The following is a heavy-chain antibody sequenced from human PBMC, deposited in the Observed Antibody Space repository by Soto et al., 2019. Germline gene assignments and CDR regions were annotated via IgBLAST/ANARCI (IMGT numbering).Heavy chain of an antibody. Sequence: GVSLRLSCAASGFTFSSYAMSWVRQAPGKGLEWVSAISGSGGSTYYADSVKGRFTISRDNSKNTLYLQMNSLRAEDTAVYYCAGAGTYYYYYMDVWGKGTTVTGSS. CDR2: ISGSGGST. J-gene: IGHJ6*03. CDR3: AGAGTYYYYYMDV. CDR1: GFTFSSYA. V-gene: IGHV3-23*01. D-gene: IGHD6-13*01.